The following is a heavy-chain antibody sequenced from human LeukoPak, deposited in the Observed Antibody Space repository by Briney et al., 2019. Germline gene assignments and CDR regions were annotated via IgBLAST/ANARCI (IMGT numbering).Heavy chain of an antibody. Sequence: GASVTVSFKASGGPFNSYAINWVRQAPGQGLEGMGRIIVILGVTNYAQKFQGRVTITADKSTTTAYMELSSLTSEDTAVYYCARYIHPQGLVGYAMDVWGQGTTVTVSS. D-gene: IGHD2-15*01. J-gene: IGHJ6*02. CDR2: IIVILGVT. CDR3: ARYIHPQGLVGYAMDV. CDR1: GGPFNSYA. V-gene: IGHV1-69*04.